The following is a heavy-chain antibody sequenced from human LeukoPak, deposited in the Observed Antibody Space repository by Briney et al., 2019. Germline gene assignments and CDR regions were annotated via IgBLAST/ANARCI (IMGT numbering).Heavy chain of an antibody. V-gene: IGHV3-48*04. CDR3: ARVRISYYYMDV. Sequence: GGSLRLSCAASGFTFSSYSMNWVRQAPGKGLEWVSYISSSSSTIYYADSVKGRFTISRDNAKNSLYLQMNSLRAEDTAVYYCARVRISYYYMDVWGKGTTVTVSS. CDR1: GFTFSSYS. D-gene: IGHD2-15*01. J-gene: IGHJ6*03. CDR2: ISSSSSTI.